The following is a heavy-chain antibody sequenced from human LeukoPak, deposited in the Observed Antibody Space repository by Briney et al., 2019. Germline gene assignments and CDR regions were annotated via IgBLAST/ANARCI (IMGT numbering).Heavy chain of an antibody. J-gene: IGHJ5*02. CDR1: GGSISSYY. V-gene: IGHV4-4*07. Sequence: SETLSLTCTVSGGSISSYYWSWIRQPAGKGLEWIGRIYTSGSTNYNPSLKSRVTISVDTSKNQFSLNLSSVTAADTAVYYCAREDYSYPTSGPFDPWGQGTLVTVSS. D-gene: IGHD4-11*01. CDR2: IYTSGST. CDR3: AREDYSYPTSGPFDP.